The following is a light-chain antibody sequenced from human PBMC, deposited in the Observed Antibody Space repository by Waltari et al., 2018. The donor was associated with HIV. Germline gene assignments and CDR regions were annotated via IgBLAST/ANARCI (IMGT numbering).Light chain of an antibody. CDR1: SNDVGRSDY. J-gene: IGLJ1*01. V-gene: IGLV2-14*01. CDR2: EVT. CDR3: SSYVVNSTPYV. Sequence: QSALTQPASVSGSPGQSITISCTGTSNDVGRSDYVPWYPHHPGNSPKPVIYEVTNRPAGISNRFSGSKSGNTASLTISGLQAEDEADYYCSSYVVNSTPYVFGSGTKVTVL.